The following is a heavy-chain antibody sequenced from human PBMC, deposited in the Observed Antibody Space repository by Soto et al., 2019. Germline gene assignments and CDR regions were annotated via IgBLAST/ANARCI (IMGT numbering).Heavy chain of an antibody. D-gene: IGHD2-2*01. CDR2: ISYDGSNK. Sequence: GGSLRLSCAASGFTFSSYGMHWVRQAPGKGLEWVAVISYDGSNKYYADSVKGRFTISRGNSKNTLYLQMNSLRAEDTAVYYCAKDLLDIVLVPAAPTAYYYYYGMDVWGQGTTVTVSS. J-gene: IGHJ6*02. CDR1: GFTFSSYG. V-gene: IGHV3-30*18. CDR3: AKDLLDIVLVPAAPTAYYYYYGMDV.